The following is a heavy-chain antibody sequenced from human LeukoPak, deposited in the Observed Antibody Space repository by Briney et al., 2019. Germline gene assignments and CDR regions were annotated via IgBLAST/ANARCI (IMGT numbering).Heavy chain of an antibody. CDR3: ARVSGCSGTSCPSGFVDS. CDR1: GGTFSNYV. J-gene: IGHJ4*02. CDR2: IIPLFGSA. Sequence: SVKVSCKASGGTFSNYVVGWVRQAPGQGLEWMGRIIPLFGSAKYAQKFQGRVTIVADESTSTAYMELSSLRSDDTAVYYCARVSGCSGTSCPSGFVDSWGQGTLVTVSS. D-gene: IGHD2-2*01. V-gene: IGHV1-69*13.